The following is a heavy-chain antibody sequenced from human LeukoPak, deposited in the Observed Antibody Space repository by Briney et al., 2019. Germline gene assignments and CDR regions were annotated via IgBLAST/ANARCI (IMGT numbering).Heavy chain of an antibody. CDR1: GFSFISYW. D-gene: IGHD1-1*01. CDR3: AGCAGNSCYFDY. CDR2: IKQDGSAK. V-gene: IGHV3-7*01. J-gene: IGHJ4*02. Sequence: GGSLRLSCAASGFSFISYWMSWVRQAPGKGLEWVANIKQDGSAKNYVDSVKGRFTISRDNAKNSLYLQLNSLRAEDTAVYYCAGCAGNSCYFDYWGQGTLVIVTS.